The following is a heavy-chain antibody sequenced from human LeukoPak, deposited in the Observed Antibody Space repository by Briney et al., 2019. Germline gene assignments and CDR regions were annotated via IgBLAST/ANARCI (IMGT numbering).Heavy chain of an antibody. D-gene: IGHD3-10*01. Sequence: SETLSLTCTVSGGSISSYYWSWIRQPPGKGLEWIGYIYYSGSTNYNPSLKSRVTISVDTSKNQFSLKLSSVTAADTAVYYCARYGSGSYSYYYYMDVWGKGTTVTISS. CDR3: ARYGSGSYSYYYYMDV. CDR2: IYYSGST. V-gene: IGHV4-59*01. J-gene: IGHJ6*03. CDR1: GGSISSYY.